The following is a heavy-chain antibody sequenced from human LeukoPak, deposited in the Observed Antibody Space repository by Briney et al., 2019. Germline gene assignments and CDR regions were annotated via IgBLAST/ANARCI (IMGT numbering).Heavy chain of an antibody. Sequence: GGSLRLSCAASGXTFSSYGMHWVRQAPGKGLEWVAVISDGGSNKNYGDSVKGRFTISRDNSKNTLYLQMNSLRAEDTAVYYCARDRFDYWGQGTLVTVSS. CDR1: GXTFSSYG. V-gene: IGHV3-30*03. CDR2: ISDGGSNK. CDR3: ARDRFDY. J-gene: IGHJ4*02.